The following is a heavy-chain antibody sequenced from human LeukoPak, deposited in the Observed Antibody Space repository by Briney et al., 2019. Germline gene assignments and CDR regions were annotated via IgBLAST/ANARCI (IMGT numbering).Heavy chain of an antibody. Sequence: ASVKVSCKASGYTFTSYDINWVRQATGQGLEWMGWMNPNSGNTGYAQKFQGRVTRTRNTSISKAYMELSSLTSEDTAVYYCARGLHSGWYRYYYYGMDVWGQGTTVTVCS. D-gene: IGHD6-19*01. V-gene: IGHV1-8*01. CDR2: MNPNSGNT. CDR3: ARGLHSGWYRYYYYGMDV. CDR1: GYTFTSYD. J-gene: IGHJ6*02.